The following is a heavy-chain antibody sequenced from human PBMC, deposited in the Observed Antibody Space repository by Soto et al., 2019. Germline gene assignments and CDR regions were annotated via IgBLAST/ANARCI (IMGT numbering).Heavy chain of an antibody. CDR3: ARRGYSYGYAGWVDY. CDR2: IYPGDSDT. D-gene: IGHD5-18*01. V-gene: IGHV5-51*01. CDR1: GYSFTSYW. J-gene: IGHJ4*02. Sequence: GESLKISCKGSGYSFTSYWIGWVRQMPGKGLEWMGIIYPGDSDTRYSPSFQGQVTISADKSISTAYLQWSSLKASDTAMYYCARRGYSYGYAGWVDYWGQGTLVTVSS.